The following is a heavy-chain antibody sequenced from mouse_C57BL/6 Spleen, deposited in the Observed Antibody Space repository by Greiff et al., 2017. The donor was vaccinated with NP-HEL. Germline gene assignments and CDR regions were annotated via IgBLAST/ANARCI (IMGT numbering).Heavy chain of an antibody. CDR3: ARSNPGD. J-gene: IGHJ2*01. V-gene: IGHV1-72*01. CDR2: IDHNSGVT. Sequence: VQLQQPGAELVKPGASVKLSCKASGYPFPSYWMHWVTQRPGRGLEWIGRIDHNSGVTKYNEKCKSTATLTVDQPSSTAYMQLSSLTSEDSAVYYCARSNPGDGGKGTTLTVAT. D-gene: IGHD4-1*01. CDR1: GYPFPSYW.